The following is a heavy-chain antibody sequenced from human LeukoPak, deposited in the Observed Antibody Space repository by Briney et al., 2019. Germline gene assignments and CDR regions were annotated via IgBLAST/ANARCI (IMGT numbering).Heavy chain of an antibody. CDR2: MYSRGDT. J-gene: IGHJ5*02. V-gene: IGHV3-53*01. CDR1: GVTVSDNY. CDR3: ARDAPQVPAAGVLAS. Sequence: AGGSLRLSCVASGVTVSDNYMSWVRQAPGKGREWVSVMYSRGDTYYANSVKGRFTFSRDISKNTLYLQMDGLRNEDTAMYYCARDAPQVPAAGVLASWGQGTLVIVSS. D-gene: IGHD6-13*01.